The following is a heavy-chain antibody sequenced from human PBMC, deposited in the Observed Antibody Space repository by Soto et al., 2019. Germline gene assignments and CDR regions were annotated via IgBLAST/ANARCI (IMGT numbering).Heavy chain of an antibody. Sequence: GGSLRLSCAASGFTFSSYAMSWVRQAPGKGLEWVSAISGSGGSTYYADSVKGRFTISRDNFKNTLYLQMNSLRAEDTAVYYCAKDSSSWFSYFQHWGQGTLVTVSS. D-gene: IGHD6-13*01. CDR2: ISGSGGST. CDR1: GFTFSSYA. CDR3: AKDSSSWFSYFQH. V-gene: IGHV3-23*01. J-gene: IGHJ1*01.